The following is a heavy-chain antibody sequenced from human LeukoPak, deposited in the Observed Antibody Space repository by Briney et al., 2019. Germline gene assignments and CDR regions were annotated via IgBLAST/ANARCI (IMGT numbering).Heavy chain of an antibody. CDR3: AKDVGYNWNYVDY. D-gene: IGHD1-7*01. CDR2: ISWNSGSI. CDR1: GFTFDDYA. V-gene: IGHV3-9*01. Sequence: GRSLRLSCAASGFTFDDYAMHWVRQAPEKGLEWVSGISWNSGSIGYADSVKGRFTISRDNAKNSLYLQMNSLRAEDTALYYCAKDVGYNWNYVDYWGQGTLVTVSS. J-gene: IGHJ4*02.